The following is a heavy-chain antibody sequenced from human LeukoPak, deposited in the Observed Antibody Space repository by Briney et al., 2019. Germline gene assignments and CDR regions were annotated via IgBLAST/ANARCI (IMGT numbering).Heavy chain of an antibody. Sequence: GESLKISCKGSGYSFTSYWIGWVRQTPGKGLEWMGIIYPGDSDTRYSPSFQGQVTISADKSISTAYLQWSSLKASDTAMYYCARRLRFPGKFGPTAMVTYFDYWGQGTLVTVSS. D-gene: IGHD5-18*01. J-gene: IGHJ4*02. CDR1: GYSFTSYW. CDR2: IYPGDSDT. V-gene: IGHV5-51*01. CDR3: ARRLRFPGKFGPTAMVTYFDY.